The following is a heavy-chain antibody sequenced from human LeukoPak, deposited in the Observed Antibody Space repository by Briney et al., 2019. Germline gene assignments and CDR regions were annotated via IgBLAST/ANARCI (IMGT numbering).Heavy chain of an antibody. CDR1: AYSLSSYY. Sequence: SVKVSCKASAYSLSSYYMYWVRQAPRQWLEYMGIINPSGTTGYAQKFQGRVSMTGDTSTSTVYMELSSLRSEDTAVYYCARGGYNPYFDYWGQGTLVTVSS. V-gene: IGHV1-46*01. D-gene: IGHD5-24*01. J-gene: IGHJ4*02. CDR2: INPSGTT. CDR3: ARGGYNPYFDY.